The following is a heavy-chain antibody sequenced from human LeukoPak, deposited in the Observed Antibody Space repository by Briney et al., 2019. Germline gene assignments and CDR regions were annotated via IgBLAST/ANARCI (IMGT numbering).Heavy chain of an antibody. CDR3: ARRYSGYDPATYGMDV. Sequence: ASEALSLTCAVSGGSISSGSYSWSWIRQPPGKGLEWIGYIYHSGSTYYNPSLKSRVTISVDRSKNQFSLKLSSVTAADTAVYYCARRYSGYDPATYGMDVWGQGTTVTISS. D-gene: IGHD5-12*01. J-gene: IGHJ6*02. CDR1: GGSISSGSYS. V-gene: IGHV4-30-2*01. CDR2: IYHSGST.